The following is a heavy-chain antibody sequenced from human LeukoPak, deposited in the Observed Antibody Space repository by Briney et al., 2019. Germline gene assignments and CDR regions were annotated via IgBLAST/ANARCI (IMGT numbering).Heavy chain of an antibody. V-gene: IGHV1-2*02. CDR1: GYTFTGYY. Sequence: GASVKVSCKASGYTFTGYYMHWVRRAPGQGLEWMGWINPNSGGTNYAQKFQGRVTMTRDTSISTAYMELSRLRSDDTAVYYCARAPVGATYWFDPWGQGTLVTVSS. CDR2: INPNSGGT. J-gene: IGHJ5*02. CDR3: ARAPVGATYWFDP. D-gene: IGHD1-26*01.